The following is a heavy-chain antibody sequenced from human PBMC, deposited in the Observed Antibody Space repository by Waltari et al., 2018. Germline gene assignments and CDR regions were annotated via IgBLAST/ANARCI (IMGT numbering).Heavy chain of an antibody. D-gene: IGHD1-1*01. J-gene: IGHJ3*01. CDR1: GGHIISNRPY. CDR3: ATYLGASLGTAAFDV. CDR2: MSYSGAT. V-gene: IGHV4-39*01. Sequence: QLQLQEAGPGLVKPSETLSLTCSVPGGHIISNRPYCVWFRHPPGQGLEWIGTMSYSGATYSSPSLSSRVTIARDTSKNQLSLKLASVTAADTAVYFCATYLGASLGTAAFDVWGQGTMVTVSS.